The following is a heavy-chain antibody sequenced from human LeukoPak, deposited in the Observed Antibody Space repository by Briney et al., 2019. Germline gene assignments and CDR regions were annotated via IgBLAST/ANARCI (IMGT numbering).Heavy chain of an antibody. D-gene: IGHD3-10*01. Sequence: SETLSLTCTVSGGSINDASWNWIRQPPGQGLEWIGYIYHSGGTNYNPSLKSRVSVSLDTSKNQFSLKLSSVTAADTAVYYCARVGTYYRSLDSWGQGTLVTVSS. CDR2: IYHSGGT. V-gene: IGHV4-59*01. J-gene: IGHJ4*02. CDR1: GGSINDAS. CDR3: ARVGTYYRSLDS.